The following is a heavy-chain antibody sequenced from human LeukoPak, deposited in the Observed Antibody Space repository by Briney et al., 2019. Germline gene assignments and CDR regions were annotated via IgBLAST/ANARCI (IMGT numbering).Heavy chain of an antibody. CDR2: IHYSGST. CDR1: GGSISSYY. D-gene: IGHD3-10*01. Sequence: PSETLSLTCTVSGGSISSYYWSWIRQPPGKGLEWPPGKGLEWIGYIHYSGSTNYNPSLKSRVTISVDTSKNQFSLKLSSVTAADTAVYYCARSVLLWYGGDDIWGQGTMVTVSS. J-gene: IGHJ3*02. CDR3: ARSVLLWYGGDDI. V-gene: IGHV4-59*08.